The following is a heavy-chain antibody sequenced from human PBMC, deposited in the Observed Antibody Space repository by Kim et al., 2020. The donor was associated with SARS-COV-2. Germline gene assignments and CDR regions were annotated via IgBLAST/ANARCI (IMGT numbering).Heavy chain of an antibody. D-gene: IGHD6-19*01. J-gene: IGHJ4*02. CDR3: SSTWLALDY. CDR2: GST. Sequence: GSTYYNPSLKSRVTISVDTSKNQFSLKLSSVTAADTAVYYCSSTWLALDYWGQGTLVTVSS. V-gene: IGHV4-31*02.